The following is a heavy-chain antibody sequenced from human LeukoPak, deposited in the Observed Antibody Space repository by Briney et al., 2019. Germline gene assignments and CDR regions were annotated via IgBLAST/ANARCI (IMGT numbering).Heavy chain of an antibody. Sequence: ASVNVSCKASGGTFSSYAISWVRQAPGQGLEWMGGVIPIFGTANFAQKFQGRVTTTADESTSTAYMELSSLRSEDTAVYYCARGLGGYNYYGMDVWGQGTTVTVSS. V-gene: IGHV1-69*13. D-gene: IGHD3-10*01. J-gene: IGHJ6*02. CDR2: VIPIFGTA. CDR1: GGTFSSYA. CDR3: ARGLGGYNYYGMDV.